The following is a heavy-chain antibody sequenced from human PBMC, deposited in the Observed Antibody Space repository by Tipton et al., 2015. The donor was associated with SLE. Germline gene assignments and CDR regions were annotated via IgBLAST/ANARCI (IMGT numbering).Heavy chain of an antibody. CDR3: ARDRGSGYDFDYYYGMDV. D-gene: IGHD5-12*01. Sequence: SLRLSCAASGFTFSSYAMSWVRQAPGKGLEWVSSISSSSSYIYYADSVKGRFTISRDNAKNSLYLQMNSLRAEDTAVYYCARDRGSGYDFDYYYGMDVWGQGTTVTVSS. V-gene: IGHV3-21*03. CDR2: ISSSSSYI. CDR1: GFTFSSYA. J-gene: IGHJ6*02.